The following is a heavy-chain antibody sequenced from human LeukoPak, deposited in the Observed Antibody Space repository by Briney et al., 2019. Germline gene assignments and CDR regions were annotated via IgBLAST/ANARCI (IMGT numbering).Heavy chain of an antibody. Sequence: PGGSLRLSCAASGFTVSSNYMSWVHQAPGKGLEWDSIIYSGGSTYYADSLKGRFTISKDNSKNTLYLQMNSLRAEDTAVYFCARGEGSGWFSRKWFDPWGQGTLVTVSS. CDR3: ARGEGSGWFSRKWFDP. CDR2: IYSGGST. CDR1: GFTVSSNY. V-gene: IGHV3-66*01. D-gene: IGHD6-19*01. J-gene: IGHJ5*02.